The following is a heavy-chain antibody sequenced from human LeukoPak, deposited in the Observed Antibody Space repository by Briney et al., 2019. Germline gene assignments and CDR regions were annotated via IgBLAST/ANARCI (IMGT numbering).Heavy chain of an antibody. Sequence: SETLSLTCAVYGGSFSGYYWSWIRQPPGKGPEGIGEINHSGSTNYNPSLKSRVTISVDTSKNQFSLKLSSVTAAETAVYYCARGGYNSRRDNWFDPWGQGTLVTVSS. V-gene: IGHV4-34*01. CDR3: ARGGYNSRRDNWFDP. J-gene: IGHJ5*02. D-gene: IGHD5-12*01. CDR2: INHSGST. CDR1: GGSFSGYY.